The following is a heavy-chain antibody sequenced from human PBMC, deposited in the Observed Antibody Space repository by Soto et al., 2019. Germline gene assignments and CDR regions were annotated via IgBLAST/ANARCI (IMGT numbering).Heavy chain of an antibody. Sequence: GFTFSSYGIPGVRQAPGKGLEGVAVIWYDGSNKYYADSVKGRFTISRDNSKNTLYLQMNSLRAEDTAVYYCARVHIVVPAAIGYYYYGMDVWGQGTLVTVSS. V-gene: IGHV3-33*01. J-gene: IGHJ6*02. CDR1: GFTFSSYG. D-gene: IGHD2-2*02. CDR3: ARVHIVVPAAIGYYYYGMDV. CDR2: IWYDGSNK.